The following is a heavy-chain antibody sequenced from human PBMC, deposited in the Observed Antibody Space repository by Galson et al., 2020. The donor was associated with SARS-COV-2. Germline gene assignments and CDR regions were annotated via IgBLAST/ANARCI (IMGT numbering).Heavy chain of an antibody. Sequence: SETLSLTCTVSGDSISRSNHYWGWIRQPPGKGLEWIGTIYYSGSTYANPSLKSRVTISLDTPKNQFSLKLTSVTAADTAVYYCARVQWFGDDIGLFYVYMDVWGKGTTVTVSS. D-gene: IGHD3-10*01. CDR1: GDSISRSNHY. V-gene: IGHV4-39*07. CDR2: IYYSGST. J-gene: IGHJ6*03. CDR3: ARVQWFGDDIGLFYVYMDV.